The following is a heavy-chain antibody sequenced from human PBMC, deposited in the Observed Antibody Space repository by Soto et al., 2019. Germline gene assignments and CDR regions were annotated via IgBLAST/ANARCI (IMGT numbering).Heavy chain of an antibody. J-gene: IGHJ6*02. Sequence: QVQLVQSGAEVKKPGSSVKVSCKASGGTFSSYAISWVRQAPGQGLEWMGGIIPIFGTANYAQKFQGRVTITAGESTSTAYMELSSLRSEDTAVYYCARDADYVWGSYRYMGTNAPGHYYGMDVWGQGTTVTVSS. CDR1: GGTFSSYA. CDR3: ARDADYVWGSYRYMGTNAPGHYYGMDV. V-gene: IGHV1-69*12. D-gene: IGHD3-16*02. CDR2: IIPIFGTA.